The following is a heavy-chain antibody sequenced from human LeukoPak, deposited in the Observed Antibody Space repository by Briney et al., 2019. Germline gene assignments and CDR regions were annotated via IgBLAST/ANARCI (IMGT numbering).Heavy chain of an antibody. J-gene: IGHJ4*02. CDR2: ISGSGDFT. D-gene: IGHD3-10*01. CDR3: AKVPYGSGTRGGFDY. CDR1: GFTFSSYW. Sequence: GGSLRLSCAASGFTFSSYWMHWVRQAPGKGLEWVSAISGSGDFTYYADSVKGRFTISRDNSKNTLYLQMNSLRAEDTALYYCAKVPYGSGTRGGFDYWGQGTLVTVSS. V-gene: IGHV3-23*01.